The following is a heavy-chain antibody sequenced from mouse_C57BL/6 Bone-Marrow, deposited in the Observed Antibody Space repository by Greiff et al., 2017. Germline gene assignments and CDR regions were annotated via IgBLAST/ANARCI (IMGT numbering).Heavy chain of an antibody. CDR3: ARSGYGGFAY. J-gene: IGHJ3*01. D-gene: IGHD3-1*01. CDR2: IYPGDGDT. V-gene: IGHV1-82*01. Sequence: VKLVESGPELVKPGASVKISCKASGYAFRSSWMNWVKQRPGKGLEWIGRIYPGDGDTNYNGKFKGKATLTADKSSSTAYMQLSSLTSEDSAVYFCARSGYGGFAYWGQGTLVTVSA. CDR1: GYAFRSSW.